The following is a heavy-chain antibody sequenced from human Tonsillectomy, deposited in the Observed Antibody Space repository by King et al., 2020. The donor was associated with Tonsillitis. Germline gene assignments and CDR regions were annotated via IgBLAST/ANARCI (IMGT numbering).Heavy chain of an antibody. CDR1: GFTFSNYN. D-gene: IGHD3-3*01. V-gene: IGHV3-30*01. Sequence: VQLVESGGGVVQPGRSLRLSCAASGFTFSNYNIHWVRQAPGKGLEWVTVISYDGSYKYYADSVKGRFTISRDNSKNTLFLEMNSLRAEDTGVYLCARGFDPEAFDLWGQGTMVTVSS. CDR3: ARGFDPEAFDL. CDR2: ISYDGSYK. J-gene: IGHJ3*01.